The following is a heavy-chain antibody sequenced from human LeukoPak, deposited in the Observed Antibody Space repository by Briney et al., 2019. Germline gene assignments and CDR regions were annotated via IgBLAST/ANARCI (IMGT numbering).Heavy chain of an antibody. V-gene: IGHV1-24*01. CDR3: ARDSKVDSSGWYFY. Sequence: ASVKVSCKVSGYTLTELSMHWVRQAPGKGLEWMGGFDPEDGETIYAQKFQGRVTMTEDTSTDTAYMELRSLRSDDTAVYYCARDSKVDSSGWYFYWGQGTLVTVSS. CDR2: FDPEDGET. J-gene: IGHJ4*02. CDR1: GYTLTELS. D-gene: IGHD6-19*01.